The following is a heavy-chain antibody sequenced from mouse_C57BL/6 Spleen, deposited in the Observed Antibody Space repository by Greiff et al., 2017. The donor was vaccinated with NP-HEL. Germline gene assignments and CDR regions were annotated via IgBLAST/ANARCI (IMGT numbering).Heavy chain of an antibody. CDR3: ARAPGNGYYYAMDC. Sequence: EVQLQQSGPELVKPGPPVKISCKASGYSFPDYNLNWVKQSNGKSLEWIGVINPNYGTPSYNQKFKGKATLTVYQSSSTAYMQLNSLTSEDSAVYYCARAPGNGYYYAMDCWGQVTSVTVSS. CDR2: INPNYGTP. V-gene: IGHV1-39*01. J-gene: IGHJ4*01. CDR1: GYSFPDYN. D-gene: IGHD2-1*01.